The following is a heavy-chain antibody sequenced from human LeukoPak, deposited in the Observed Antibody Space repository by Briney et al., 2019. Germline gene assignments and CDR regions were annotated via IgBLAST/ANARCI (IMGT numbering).Heavy chain of an antibody. Sequence: ETLSLTCTVSDDSISSSSYYWGWIRQPPGKGLEWVSSISSSSSYIYYADSVKGRFTISRDNAKNSLYLQMNSLRAEDTAVYYCARGQYCGGDCPIYMDVWGKGTTVTISS. CDR2: ISSSSSYI. J-gene: IGHJ6*03. CDR3: ARGQYCGGDCPIYMDV. CDR1: DDSISSSS. V-gene: IGHV3-21*01. D-gene: IGHD2-21*02.